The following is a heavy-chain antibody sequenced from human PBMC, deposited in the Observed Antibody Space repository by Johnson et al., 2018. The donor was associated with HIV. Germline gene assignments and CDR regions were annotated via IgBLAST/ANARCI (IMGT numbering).Heavy chain of an antibody. V-gene: IGHV3-23*04. CDR1: GFTFSSYA. D-gene: IGHD3-10*01. Sequence: VQLVESGGGLVQPGRSLRLSCVASGFTFSSYAMSWVRQAPGKVLEWVSAISGSGGSTDYADSVKCRFTISRDNSKNTLYLQMNSLRAEDTAVYYCARALGGSGLADAFDIWGQGTMVTVSS. CDR3: ARALGGSGLADAFDI. CDR2: ISGSGGST. J-gene: IGHJ3*02.